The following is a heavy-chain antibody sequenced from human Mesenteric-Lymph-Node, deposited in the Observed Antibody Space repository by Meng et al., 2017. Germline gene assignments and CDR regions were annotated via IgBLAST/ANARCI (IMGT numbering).Heavy chain of an antibody. D-gene: IGHD7-27*01. V-gene: IGHV3-74*01. J-gene: IGHJ4*02. CDR2: INSDGSST. CDR3: ARDAGWGSLDY. Sequence: GESLKISCAASGFTFSSYWMHWVRQAPGKGLVWVSRINSDGSSTSYADSVKGRFTISRDNAKNSLYLQMNTLRAEDTAVYYCARDAGWGSLDYWGQGTLVTVSS. CDR1: GFTFSSYW.